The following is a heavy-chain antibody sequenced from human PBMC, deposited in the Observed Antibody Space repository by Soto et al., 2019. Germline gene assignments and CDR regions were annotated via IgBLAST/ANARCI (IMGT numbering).Heavy chain of an antibody. J-gene: IGHJ2*01. CDR2: INHSGST. V-gene: IGHV4-34*01. D-gene: IGHD2-21*01. CDR3: ARGRHIVVVIADSWYFDL. Sequence: QVQLQQWGAGLLKPSETLSLTCAVYGGSFSGYYWSWIRQPPGKGLEWIGEINHSGSTNYNPSLKSRVTISVDTSMNQFSLKLSSVTAADTAVYYCARGRHIVVVIADSWYFDLWGRGTLVTVSS. CDR1: GGSFSGYY.